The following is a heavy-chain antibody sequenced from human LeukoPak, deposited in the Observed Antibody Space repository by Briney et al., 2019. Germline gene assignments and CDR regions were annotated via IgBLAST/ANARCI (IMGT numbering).Heavy chain of an antibody. V-gene: IGHV5-51*01. CDR2: IYPGDSDT. CDR1: GYSLTSYW. Sequence: GVSLKISCKGSGYSLTSYWIGWVRQMPGKGLEWMGLIYPGDSDTRYSPSFQGPVTISADKSISTAYLQWSSLKASDTAMYYCARQRYSGSYGHWGQGTLVTVSS. D-gene: IGHD1-26*01. CDR3: ARQRYSGSYGH. J-gene: IGHJ1*01.